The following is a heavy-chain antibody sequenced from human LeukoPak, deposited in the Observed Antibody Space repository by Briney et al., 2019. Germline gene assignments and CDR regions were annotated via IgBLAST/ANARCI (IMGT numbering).Heavy chain of an antibody. J-gene: IGHJ4*02. D-gene: IGHD5-24*01. V-gene: IGHV3-30*18. CDR1: GFSFSRYG. CDR3: AKDPEMATAAGDY. CDR2: ISYDGSNK. Sequence: PGGSLRLSCAASGFSFSRYGMHWVRQAPGKGLEWVAVISYDGSNKYYADSVKGRFTISRDNSKNTLSLQMNSLRAEGTAVYYCAKDPEMATAAGDYWGQGTLVTVSS.